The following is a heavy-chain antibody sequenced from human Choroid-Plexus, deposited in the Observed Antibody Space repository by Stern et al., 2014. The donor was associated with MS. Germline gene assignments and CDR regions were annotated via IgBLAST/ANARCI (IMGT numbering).Heavy chain of an antibody. D-gene: IGHD5-24*01. V-gene: IGHV3-30*18. CDR3: AKDRWGDGYPIFDY. CDR1: GFNFNYYA. J-gene: IGHJ4*02. Sequence: VQLVESGGGVVQPGRSLRLSCAASGFNFNYYAMNWVRQAPGKGLEWGTSTSYVGSNHNYADSVKGRFTISRDNSKNTLYLQMNSLRAADTAVYYCAKDRWGDGYPIFDYWGQGTVVTVSS. CDR2: TSYVGSNH.